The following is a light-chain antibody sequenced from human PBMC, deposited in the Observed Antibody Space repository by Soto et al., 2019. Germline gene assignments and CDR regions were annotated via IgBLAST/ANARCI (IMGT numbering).Light chain of an antibody. V-gene: IGKV3-15*01. CDR3: QQYNNWPRT. CDR1: QGVSSI. CDR2: GAS. J-gene: IGKJ1*01. Sequence: EIVMPQSPATLSVSPGERATLSCRASQGVSSILAWYQQKPGQAPRLLIYGASTRATGIPAMFSGRGSGTEFTLSISSLQSEDFAVYYCQQYNNWPRTFGQGTKVDI.